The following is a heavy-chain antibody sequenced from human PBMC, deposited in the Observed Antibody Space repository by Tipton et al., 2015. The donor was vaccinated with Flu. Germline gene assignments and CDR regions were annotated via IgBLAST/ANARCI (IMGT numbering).Heavy chain of an antibody. CDR3: AREFLFFGELSTSYCFDS. J-gene: IGHJ4*02. CDR1: GDAISSSLYY. CDR2: IYTTGST. Sequence: GLVKPSETLSLTCTVSGDAISSSLYYWTWIRQPAGRGLEWIGRIYTTGSTNYNPSLESRVTISVDPSKRQVSLSLTSVTAADTAVYYCAREFLFFGELSTSYCFDSWGQGTLVSVSS. V-gene: IGHV4-61*02. D-gene: IGHD3-16*01.